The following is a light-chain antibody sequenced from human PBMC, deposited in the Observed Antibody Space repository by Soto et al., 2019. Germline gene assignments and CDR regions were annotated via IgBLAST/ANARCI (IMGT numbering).Light chain of an antibody. J-gene: IGLJ2*01. V-gene: IGLV6-57*03. CDR3: QSFDSNTHAV. CDR2: EDY. CDR1: SGSIVSNY. Sequence: NFMLTQPHSVSESPGKTVAISCTRSSGSIVSNYVQWYQQRPGSVPTPVIYEDYKRPSGVPDRFSGSVASSSNSASLTISGLKTEDEADYYCQSFDSNTHAVFGGGTKLTVL.